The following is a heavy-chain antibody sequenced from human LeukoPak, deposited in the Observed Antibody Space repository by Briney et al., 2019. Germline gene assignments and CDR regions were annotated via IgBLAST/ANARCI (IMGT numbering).Heavy chain of an antibody. CDR1: GFTFSSYS. V-gene: IGHV3-33*08. CDR2: IWNDGSNK. D-gene: IGHD6-19*01. CDR3: ARDSGSTGSHLYYFDY. J-gene: IGHJ4*02. Sequence: GGSLRLSCAASGFTFSSYSMNWVRQAPGKGLEWLAVIWNDGSNKYYADSVKGRFTISRDNSNNTLNLQMISLRAEDTAVYYCARDSGSTGSHLYYFDYWGQGTLVTVSS.